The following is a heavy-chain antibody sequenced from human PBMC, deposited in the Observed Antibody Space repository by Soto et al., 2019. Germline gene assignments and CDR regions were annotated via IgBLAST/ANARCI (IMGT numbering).Heavy chain of an antibody. J-gene: IGHJ4*02. CDR2: VSGDGGGL. V-gene: IGHV3-9*01. CDR3: AKGRSHYGRNSLNY. Sequence: AGGSLRLSCATSGFNFDDYAIHWVRQVPGQGLEWISGVSGDGGGLDYADSVKGRFTLSRDSARNSIYLQMTSLRPEDTAFYYCAKGRSHYGRNSLNYWGQRTQVTVSS. D-gene: IGHD1-26*01. CDR1: GFNFDDYA.